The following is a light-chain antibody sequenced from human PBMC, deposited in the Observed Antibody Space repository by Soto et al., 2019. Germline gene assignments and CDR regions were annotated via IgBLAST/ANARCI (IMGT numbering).Light chain of an antibody. Sequence: QSVLTQPPSASGTPGQRVTISCSGSGSNIGSHDVYWYQLLPGTAPKVLIYRNDQRPSGVPDRFSASRSGTSASLAISGLRSEDEADYYCVAWDDSLSGRVFGGGTKLTVL. V-gene: IGLV1-47*02. J-gene: IGLJ3*02. CDR2: RND. CDR3: VAWDDSLSGRV. CDR1: GSNIGSHD.